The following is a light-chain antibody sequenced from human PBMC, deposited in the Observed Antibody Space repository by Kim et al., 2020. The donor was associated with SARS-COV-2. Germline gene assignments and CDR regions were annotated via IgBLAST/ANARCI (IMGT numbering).Light chain of an antibody. J-gene: IGLJ2*01. CDR2: LDD. V-gene: IGLV1-44*01. CDR1: RSNIESNT. CDR3: STWDNNLTGQV. Sequence: QSVLTQPPSASGAPGQRVTISCSGSRSNIESNTVNWYQHLPDTAPKLLIYLDDRRPSGVPDRFSASKSDTSASLAISGLRSEDEATYYCSTWDNNLTGQVFGGGTKVTVL.